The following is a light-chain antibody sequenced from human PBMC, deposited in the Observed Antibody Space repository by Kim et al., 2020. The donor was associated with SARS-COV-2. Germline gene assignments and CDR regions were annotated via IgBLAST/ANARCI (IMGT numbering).Light chain of an antibody. CDR2: DTS. J-gene: IGKJ1*01. V-gene: IGKV1D-16*01. CDR3: QQYYTAPLT. CDR1: QFMNSW. Sequence: ASVGDRVTITFRASQFMNSWLAWYKQRPGKAPQPLIYDTSKLEAGVPSRFGGSGSGTDFALTISSLQPEDFATYYCQQYYTAPLTFGPGTKVDIK.